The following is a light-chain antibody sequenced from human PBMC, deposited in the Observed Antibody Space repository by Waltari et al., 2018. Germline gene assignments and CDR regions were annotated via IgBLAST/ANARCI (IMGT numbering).Light chain of an antibody. CDR2: EVS. Sequence: QSALTQPASVSGSPGQSITISCTGTGSDVGGYNYVSWYQHHPGNAPQLMIYEVSNRPSGVSNRFSGSKSGNTASLTISGLQAEDEADYYCSSYTSSGTYVFGTGTKVTVL. CDR3: SSYTSSGTYV. J-gene: IGLJ1*01. CDR1: GSDVGGYNY. V-gene: IGLV2-14*01.